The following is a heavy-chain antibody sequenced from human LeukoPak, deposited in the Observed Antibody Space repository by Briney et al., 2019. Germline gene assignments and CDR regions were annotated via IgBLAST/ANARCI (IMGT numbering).Heavy chain of an antibody. CDR2: IYYSGST. D-gene: IGHD3-3*01. J-gene: IGHJ5*02. CDR3: ARFFSRSRITIFGVDENWFDP. V-gene: IGHV4-31*03. Sequence: SETLSLTCTASGGSISSGGYYWSWIRQHPGKGLEWIGYIYYSGSTYYNPSLKSRVTISVDTSKNQFSLKLSSVTAADTAVYYCARFFSRSRITIFGVDENWFDPWGQGTLVTVSS. CDR1: GGSISSGGYY.